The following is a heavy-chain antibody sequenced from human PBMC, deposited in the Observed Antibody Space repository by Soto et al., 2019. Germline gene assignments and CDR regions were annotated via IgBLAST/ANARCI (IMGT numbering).Heavy chain of an antibody. Sequence: ASVKVSCKASGYTFTSYGISWVRQAPGQGLERMGWVSAYNGDTNYAQNFQGRVTMTTDTSTSTAYMDLRSLRSDDTATYYCARGCSSTSCYSLYGMDVWGQGTTVTVSS. CDR2: VSAYNGDT. J-gene: IGHJ6*02. D-gene: IGHD2-2*01. CDR3: ARGCSSTSCYSLYGMDV. CDR1: GYTFTSYG. V-gene: IGHV1-18*01.